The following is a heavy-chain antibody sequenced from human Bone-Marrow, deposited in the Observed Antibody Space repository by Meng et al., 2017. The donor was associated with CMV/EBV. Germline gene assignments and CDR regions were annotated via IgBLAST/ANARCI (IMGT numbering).Heavy chain of an antibody. Sequence: GESLKISCVASGFSFSNYDMHWVRQSPGKGLEWVAVISSDGSKEYYADSVKGRFTVSRDNSNNTLYLQMNSLRGEDTAVYYCARDIKTWVHMDVWGQGTTVTVSS. V-gene: IGHV3-30*19. CDR3: ARDIKTWVHMDV. D-gene: IGHD3-16*01. J-gene: IGHJ6*02. CDR1: GFSFSNYD. CDR2: ISSDGSKE.